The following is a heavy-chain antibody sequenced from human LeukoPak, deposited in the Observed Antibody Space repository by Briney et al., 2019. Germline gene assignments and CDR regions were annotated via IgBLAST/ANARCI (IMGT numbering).Heavy chain of an antibody. V-gene: IGHV4-59*01. CDR1: GGSISSYY. CDR2: IYYSGST. D-gene: IGHD3-22*01. CDR3: TRGGDYYDSSGYSGFQH. Sequence: SETLSLTCTVSGGSISSYYWSWIRQPPGKGLEWIGYIYYSGSTNYNPSLKSRVTISVDTSKNQFSLKLSSVTAADTAVYYCTRGGDYYDSSGYSGFQHWGQGTLVTVSS. J-gene: IGHJ1*01.